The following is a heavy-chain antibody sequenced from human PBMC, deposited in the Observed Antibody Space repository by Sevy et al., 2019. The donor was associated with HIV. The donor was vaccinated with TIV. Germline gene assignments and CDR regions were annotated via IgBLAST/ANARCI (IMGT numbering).Heavy chain of an antibody. CDR1: GFTFSRYT. J-gene: IGHJ4*02. Sequence: GGSLRLSCAASGFTFSRYTMHWVRQAPGKGLEWVSSITSDATYISYADSLRGRFTISGDNAKISLFLQMSSLRAEDTAVYFCARDIATYSTGSYIRYFDYWGQGTLVTVSS. D-gene: IGHD6-19*01. V-gene: IGHV3-21*06. CDR3: ARDIATYSTGSYIRYFDY. CDR2: ITSDATYI.